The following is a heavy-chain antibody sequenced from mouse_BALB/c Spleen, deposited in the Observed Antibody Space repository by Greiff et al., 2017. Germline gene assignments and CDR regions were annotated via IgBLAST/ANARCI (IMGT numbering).Heavy chain of an antibody. CDR1: GYSITSDYA. V-gene: IGHV3-2*02. Sequence: VQLKQSGPGLVKPSQSLSLTCTVTGYSITSDYAWNWIRQFPGNKLEWMGYISYSGSTSYNPSLKSRISITRDTSKNQFFLQLNSVTTEDTATYYCARHYYRYDGYYYAMDYWGQGTPVTVSS. D-gene: IGHD2-14*01. CDR2: ISYSGST. J-gene: IGHJ4*01. CDR3: ARHYYRYDGYYYAMDY.